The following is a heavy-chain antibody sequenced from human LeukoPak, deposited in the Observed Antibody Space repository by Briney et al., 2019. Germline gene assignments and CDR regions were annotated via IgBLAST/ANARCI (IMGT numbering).Heavy chain of an antibody. Sequence: GGSLRLSCAPSGFTFSGYAMSWVRHAPGKGLEWVSAISGSGGSTYYADSVKGRFTISRDNSKNTLYLQMNSLRAEDTAVYYCAKDLADRLPTNWFDPWGQGTLVTVSS. CDR2: ISGSGGST. D-gene: IGHD6-6*01. CDR3: AKDLADRLPTNWFDP. V-gene: IGHV3-23*01. J-gene: IGHJ5*02. CDR1: GFTFSGYA.